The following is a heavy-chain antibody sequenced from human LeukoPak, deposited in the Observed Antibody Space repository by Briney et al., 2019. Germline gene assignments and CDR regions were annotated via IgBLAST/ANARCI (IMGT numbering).Heavy chain of an antibody. CDR3: ARHGTSGSYYRYFDY. CDR1: GDSISSYY. D-gene: IGHD1-26*01. V-gene: IGHV4-59*08. J-gene: IGHJ4*02. CDR2: IYYSGST. Sequence: SETLSLTCTVSGDSISSYYWSWIRQPPGKGLEWIGYIYYSGSTNYNPSLKSRVTISVDTSKNQFSLKLSSVTAADTAVYYCARHGTSGSYYRYFDYWGQGTLVTVSS.